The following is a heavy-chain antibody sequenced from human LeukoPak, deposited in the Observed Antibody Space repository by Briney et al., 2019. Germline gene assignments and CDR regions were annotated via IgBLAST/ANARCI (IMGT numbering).Heavy chain of an antibody. V-gene: IGHV4-34*01. CDR3: ARLKRWLPFDY. D-gene: IGHD5-24*01. CDR1: GGSFSAYY. Sequence: PSETLSLTCAVYGGSFSAYYWSWIRQPPGKGLEWIGEINHSGSTNYNPSLKSRVTISVDTSKNQFSLKLSSVTAADTAVYYCARLKRWLPFDYWGQGTLVTVSS. CDR2: INHSGST. J-gene: IGHJ4*02.